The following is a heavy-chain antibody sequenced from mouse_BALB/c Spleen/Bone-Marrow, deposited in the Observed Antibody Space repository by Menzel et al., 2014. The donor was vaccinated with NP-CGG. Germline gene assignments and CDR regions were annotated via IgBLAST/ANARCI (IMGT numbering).Heavy chain of an antibody. CDR3: NALYYDSDFDY. CDR1: GFNIKDFY. V-gene: IGHV14-4*02. J-gene: IGHJ2*01. Sequence: EVQLQQSGAELVRSGASVKLSCTASGFNIKDFYIYWVKQRPAQGLEWIGWIDPENGDTDYDPKFQGKATMTADTSSNTAYLQLSSLASEDTAVYYCNALYYDSDFDYWGQGTTPTVSS. D-gene: IGHD2-4*01. CDR2: IDPENGDT.